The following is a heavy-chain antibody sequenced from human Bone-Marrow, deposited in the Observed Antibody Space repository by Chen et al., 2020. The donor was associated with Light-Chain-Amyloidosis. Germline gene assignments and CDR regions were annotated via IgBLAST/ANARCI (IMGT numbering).Heavy chain of an antibody. CDR1: GYIFTKYY. CDR2: INQISGSA. CDR3: ARMMTTVTTTDY. J-gene: IGHJ4*02. V-gene: IGHV1-46*01. D-gene: IGHD4-17*01. Sequence: QVQLVQSGAEVKKPGASVKISCKASGYIFTKYYMHWVRQAPGEGFEWMGIINQISGSASYAEKFEGRVTMTRDTSTSTFYMELSSLKSEDTAVYYCARMMTTVTTTDYWGQGALVTVSS.